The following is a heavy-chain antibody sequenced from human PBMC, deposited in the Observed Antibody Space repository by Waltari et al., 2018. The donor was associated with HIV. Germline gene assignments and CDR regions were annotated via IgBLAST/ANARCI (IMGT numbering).Heavy chain of an antibody. Sequence: EVQLVESGGGLVKPGGSLRLSCVVSGFTFNTFSMKWVRQAPGKGLEWVSSISSTSSFIYYADSVKGRFTISRDNGKNSLYLQINNLRVEDTAVYYCASEDFWSGPHNWGQGTLDTVSS. CDR3: ASEDFWSGPHN. CDR2: ISSTSSFI. V-gene: IGHV3-21*01. D-gene: IGHD3-3*01. CDR1: GFTFNTFS. J-gene: IGHJ4*02.